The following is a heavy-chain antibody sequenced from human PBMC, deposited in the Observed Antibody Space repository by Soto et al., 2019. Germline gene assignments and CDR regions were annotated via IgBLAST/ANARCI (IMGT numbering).Heavy chain of an antibody. CDR2: ISSSSSTI. Sequence: EVQLVGSGGGLVQPGGSLRLSCAASGFTFSSYSMNWVRQAPGKGLEWVSYISSSSSTIYYADSVKGRFTISRDNAKNSLYLQMNSLRAEDTAVYYCARDSGYSYGPFDYWGQGTLVTVSS. V-gene: IGHV3-48*01. D-gene: IGHD5-18*01. J-gene: IGHJ4*02. CDR1: GFTFSSYS. CDR3: ARDSGYSYGPFDY.